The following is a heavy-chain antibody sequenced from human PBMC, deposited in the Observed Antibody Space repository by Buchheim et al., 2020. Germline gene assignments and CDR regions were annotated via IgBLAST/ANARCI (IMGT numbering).Heavy chain of an antibody. D-gene: IGHD6-6*01. V-gene: IGHV4-31*02. CDR2: TYYSGST. CDR1: GFTFSSYA. Sequence: VQLLESGGGLVQPGGSLRLSCAASGFTFSSYAMSWVRQAPGKGLEWIGYTYYSGSTYYNPSLKSRVTISVDTSKNQSSLNLSSVTAADTAVYYCARDGSSSSFDYWGQGTL. CDR3: ARDGSSSSFDY. J-gene: IGHJ4*02.